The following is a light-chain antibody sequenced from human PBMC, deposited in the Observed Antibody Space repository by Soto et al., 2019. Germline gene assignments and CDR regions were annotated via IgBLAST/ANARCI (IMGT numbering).Light chain of an antibody. CDR3: SSYTSNSIVV. V-gene: IGLV2-14*01. Sequence: QSALTQPASVSGSPGQSITISCSGTSSDVDGYNSVSWYQQHPGKAPKLMIYEVSNRPSGVSNRFSGSKSGNTASLTISGLQPEDETDYYCSSYTSNSIVVFGGGTKLTVL. J-gene: IGLJ2*01. CDR1: SSDVDGYNS. CDR2: EVS.